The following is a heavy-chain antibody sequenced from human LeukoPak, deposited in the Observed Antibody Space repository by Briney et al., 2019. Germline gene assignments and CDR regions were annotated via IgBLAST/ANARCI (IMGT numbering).Heavy chain of an antibody. CDR3: ARDRGLTGYCSSTSCIPVSFVFDP. V-gene: IGHV4-38-2*02. Sequence: SETLSLTCTVSGYSISSGYYWGWIRQPPGKGLEWIGSIYHSGSTYYNPSLKSRVTISVDTSKNQFSLKLSSVTAADTAVYYCARDRGLTGYCSSTSCIPVSFVFDPWGQGTLVTVSS. CDR2: IYHSGST. D-gene: IGHD2-2*01. CDR1: GYSISSGYY. J-gene: IGHJ5*02.